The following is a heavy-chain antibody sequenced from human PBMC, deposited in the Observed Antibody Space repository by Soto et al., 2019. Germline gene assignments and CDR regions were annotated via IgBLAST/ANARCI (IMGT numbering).Heavy chain of an antibody. J-gene: IGHJ4*02. D-gene: IGHD3-3*01. CDR2: IWYDGSNK. CDR3: ARESGYYRDFDY. V-gene: IGHV3-33*01. CDR1: GFTFSSYG. Sequence: GGSLRLSCAASGFTFSSYGMHWVRQAPGKGLEWVAVIWYDGSNKYYADSVKGRFTISRDNSKNTLYLQMNSLRAEDTAVYYCARESGYYRDFDYWGQGTLVTVSS.